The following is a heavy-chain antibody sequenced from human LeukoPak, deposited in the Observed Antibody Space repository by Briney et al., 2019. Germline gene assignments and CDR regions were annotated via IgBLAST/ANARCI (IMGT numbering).Heavy chain of an antibody. CDR1: GYTLTELS. Sequence: ASVKISCKVSGYTLTELSMYWVRHAPGEGLVRMGGFSPETGETIYAQKFQGRVTMTGDTSTDTVYMELSSLRYEDAAVYYCATTPRCVGCGRGGQQWLVRDACGIWGQGTMVSVSS. J-gene: IGHJ3*02. D-gene: IGHD6-19*01. CDR3: ATTPRCVGCGRGGQQWLVRDACGI. CDR2: FSPETGET. V-gene: IGHV1-24*01.